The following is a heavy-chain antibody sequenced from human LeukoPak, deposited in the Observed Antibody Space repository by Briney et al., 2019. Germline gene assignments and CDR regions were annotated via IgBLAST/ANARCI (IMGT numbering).Heavy chain of an antibody. CDR2: INHSGST. CDR3: ARGPVLRFLEEEYAFDI. V-gene: IGHV4-34*01. CDR1: GGSFSGYY. Sequence: SETLSLTCAVYGGSFSGYYWSWIRQPPGKGLEWIGEINHSGSTNYNPSLKSRVTISVDTSKNQFSLKLSSVTAADTAVYYCARGPVLRFLEEEYAFDIWGQGTMVTVSS. D-gene: IGHD3-3*01. J-gene: IGHJ3*02.